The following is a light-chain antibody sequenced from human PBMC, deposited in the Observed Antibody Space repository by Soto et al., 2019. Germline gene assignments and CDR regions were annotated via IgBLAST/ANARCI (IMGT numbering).Light chain of an antibody. CDR1: SSDVGSYNR. V-gene: IGLV2-18*01. CDR3: SLYTNSSTYV. CDR2: EVS. Sequence: QSALTQPPSVSGSPGQSVTISCTGTSSDVGSYNRVSWYQQPPGTAPKVMIYEVSNRPSGVPDRFSGSKSGNTASLTISGLQAEDEADYYCSLYTNSSTYVFGTGTKVTVL. J-gene: IGLJ1*01.